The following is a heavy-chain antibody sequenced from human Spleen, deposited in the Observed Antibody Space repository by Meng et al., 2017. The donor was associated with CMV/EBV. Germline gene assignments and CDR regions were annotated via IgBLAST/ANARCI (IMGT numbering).Heavy chain of an antibody. Sequence: GGSLRLTCAASGLTFGKYAMSWVRQAPGKGLEWVSGIGASGENTYCVASVKGRFTISRDNSNNMLYLQMNSPRAEDTAVYYCAKDPAAAYSYYGMDVWGQGTTVTVSS. CDR1: GLTFGKYA. J-gene: IGHJ6*02. D-gene: IGHD2-21*01. V-gene: IGHV3-23*01. CDR3: AKDPAAAYSYYGMDV. CDR2: IGASGENT.